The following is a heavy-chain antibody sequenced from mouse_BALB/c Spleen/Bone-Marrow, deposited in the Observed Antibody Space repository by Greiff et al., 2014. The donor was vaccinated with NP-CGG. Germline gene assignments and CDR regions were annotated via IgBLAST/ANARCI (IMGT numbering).Heavy chain of an antibody. Sequence: QVQLQQSGAELMKPGASVKISCKTSGYTFSSYWIEWVKQRPGHGLEWIGEILPGSGSTNSNEKFKGKATFTAVTSSNTAYMQLSSLTSEDSAVYYCARELGLRLAYWGQGTLVTVSA. V-gene: IGHV1-9*01. D-gene: IGHD3-1*01. CDR1: GYTFSSYW. CDR3: ARELGLRLAY. J-gene: IGHJ3*01. CDR2: ILPGSGST.